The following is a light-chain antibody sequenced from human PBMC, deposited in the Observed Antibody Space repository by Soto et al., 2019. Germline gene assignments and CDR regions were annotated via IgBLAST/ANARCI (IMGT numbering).Light chain of an antibody. CDR1: QSVLYNSNNKNY. Sequence: DIVMTQSPASLAVSLGERATINCRSSQSVLYNSNNKNYLAWYQQKPGQPPKLLIYWASSRESGVPDRFSGSGSGTDFTLTISSLQAEDVAVYYCQQYFNTPITFGQGTRLEI. CDR3: QQYFNTPIT. V-gene: IGKV4-1*01. J-gene: IGKJ5*01. CDR2: WAS.